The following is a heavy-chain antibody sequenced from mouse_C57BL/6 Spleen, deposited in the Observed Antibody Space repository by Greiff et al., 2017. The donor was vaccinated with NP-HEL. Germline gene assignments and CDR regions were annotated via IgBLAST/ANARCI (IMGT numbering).Heavy chain of an antibody. CDR2: IDPSDSET. CDR3: ARGGTTVVAPYYAMDY. V-gene: IGHV1-52*01. D-gene: IGHD1-1*01. Sequence: VQLQQSGAELVRPGSSVKLSCKASGYTFTSYWMHWVKQRPIQGLEWIGNIDPSDSETHYNQKFKDKATLTVDKSSSTAYMQLSSLTSEDSAVYYCARGGTTVVAPYYAMDYWGQGTSVTVSS. CDR1: GYTFTSYW. J-gene: IGHJ4*01.